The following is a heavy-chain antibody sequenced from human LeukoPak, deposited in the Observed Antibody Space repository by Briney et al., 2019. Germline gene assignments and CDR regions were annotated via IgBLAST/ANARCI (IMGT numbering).Heavy chain of an antibody. J-gene: IGHJ4*02. V-gene: IGHV4-39*01. CDR3: ATIPCSSTSCYYRY. CDR1: GGSISSSSCY. Sequence: PSETLSLTCTVSGGSISSSSCYWGWLRQPPGKGREWIGSIYYSGSTYYNPSLKSRVTISVDTSKNQFSLKLSSVTAADTAVYYCATIPCSSTSCYYRYWGQGTLVTASS. CDR2: IYYSGST. D-gene: IGHD2-2*01.